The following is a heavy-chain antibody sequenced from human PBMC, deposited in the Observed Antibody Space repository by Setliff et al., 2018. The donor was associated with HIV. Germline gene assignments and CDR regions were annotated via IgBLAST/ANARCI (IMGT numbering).Heavy chain of an antibody. V-gene: IGHV3-74*03. CDR2: SNEDGSFT. Sequence: GGSLRLSCAASGFTFSTNWMHWVRQDPGKGLVWVSRSNEDGSFTSYADSVKGRFTISRDNAKNTLYLQMNSLRAEATGIYYCARDVAGKYDFWVQGTLVTVSS. CDR1: GFTFSTNW. CDR3: ARDVAGKYDF. D-gene: IGHD2-15*01. J-gene: IGHJ4*02.